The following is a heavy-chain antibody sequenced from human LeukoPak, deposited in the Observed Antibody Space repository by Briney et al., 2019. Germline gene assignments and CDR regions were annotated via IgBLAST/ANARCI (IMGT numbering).Heavy chain of an antibody. J-gene: IGHJ5*02. Sequence: SETLSLTSTVSGGSIRTNTYYWGWVRQPPGKGLEWIGYIYTSGSTNYNPSLKSRVTISVDTSKNQFSLKLSSVTAADTAVYYCARLFEPPKNWFDPWGQGTLVTVSS. D-gene: IGHD2-21*01. V-gene: IGHV4-61*05. CDR1: GGSIRTNTYY. CDR3: ARLFEPPKNWFDP. CDR2: IYTSGST.